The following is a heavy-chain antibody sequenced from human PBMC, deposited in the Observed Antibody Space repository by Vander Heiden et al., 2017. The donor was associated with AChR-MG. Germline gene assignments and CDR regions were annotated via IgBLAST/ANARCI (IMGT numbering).Heavy chain of an antibody. Sequence: QVQLVESGGGVVQPGRSLRLSCAASGFTFSRYGMHWCRQAPGKGLEWVAIISYDGSNDYYADSVKGRFTISRDNSKNTLYLRMNSLRAEDTAVYYCAKAAGTTGMTHWYFDLWGRGTLVTVSS. CDR3: AKAAGTTGMTHWYFDL. CDR2: ISYDGSND. CDR1: GFTFSRYG. D-gene: IGHD1-1*01. V-gene: IGHV3-30*18. J-gene: IGHJ2*01.